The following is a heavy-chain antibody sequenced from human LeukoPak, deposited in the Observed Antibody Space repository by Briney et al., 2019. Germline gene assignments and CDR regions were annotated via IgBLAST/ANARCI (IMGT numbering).Heavy chain of an antibody. J-gene: IGHJ3*02. Sequence: SETLCLTCTVSGGTINNYYWSWIRQPPGKGLEWIGYIYYSGSANYNPSLTSRVIISADTSKNKFSLKLTSVTAADTAVYYCARVKYRGYDSLGQDAFDIWGQGTMVTVSS. V-gene: IGHV4-59*01. D-gene: IGHD5-12*01. CDR1: GGTINNYY. CDR3: ARVKYRGYDSLGQDAFDI. CDR2: IYYSGSA.